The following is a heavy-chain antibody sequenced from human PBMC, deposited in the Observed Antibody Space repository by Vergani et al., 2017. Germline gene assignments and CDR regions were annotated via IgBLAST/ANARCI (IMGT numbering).Heavy chain of an antibody. CDR2: IYHSGST. J-gene: IGHJ4*02. CDR1: GYSISSGYY. D-gene: IGHD3-22*01. CDR3: ARGIDITGYYYDSSSPFDY. Sequence: QVQLQESGPGLEKPSETLSLTCAVSGYSISSGYYWGWIRQPPGKGLEWIGTIYHSGSTYYNPSLKSRVTISVDTSKNQFSLKLSSVTAADTAVYYCARGIDITGYYYDSSSPFDYWGQGTLVTVSS. V-gene: IGHV4-38-2*01.